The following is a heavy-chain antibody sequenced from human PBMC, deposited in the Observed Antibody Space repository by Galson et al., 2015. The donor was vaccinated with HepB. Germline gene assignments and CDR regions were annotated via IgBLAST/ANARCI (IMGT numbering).Heavy chain of an antibody. Sequence: SLRLSCAASGFTFSSYEMNWVRQAPGKGLEWVSCISSSGSTIYYADSVKGRFTISRDNAKNSLYLQMISLRAEDTAVYYCARRDIVVSSAGSSMDVWGQGTMVTVSS. CDR3: ARRDIVVSSAGSSMDV. CDR1: GFTFSSYE. V-gene: IGHV3-48*03. J-gene: IGHJ6*02. CDR2: ISSSGSTI. D-gene: IGHD2-2*01.